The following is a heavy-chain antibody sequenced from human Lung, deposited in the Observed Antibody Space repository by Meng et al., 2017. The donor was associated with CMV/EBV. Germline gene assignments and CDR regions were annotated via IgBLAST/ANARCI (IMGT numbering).Heavy chain of an antibody. J-gene: IGHJ6*02. Sequence: SXTASGFTLGDFVMSWVRQGPGKGLEWVGLIRSKAYGGTADYAASVKGRFTISRDDSKSIVYLQMNSLKSGDTAVYYCARVNGDYGEYDVGLRVAQDYYYRMDVWXLGTTVTVSS. V-gene: IGHV3-49*04. D-gene: IGHD4-17*01. CDR3: ARVNGDYGEYDVGLRVAQDYYYRMDV. CDR1: GFTLGDFV. CDR2: IRSKAYGGTA.